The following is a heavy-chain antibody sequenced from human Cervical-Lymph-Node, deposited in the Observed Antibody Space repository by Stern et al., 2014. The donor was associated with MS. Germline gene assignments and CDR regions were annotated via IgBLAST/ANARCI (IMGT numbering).Heavy chain of an antibody. CDR2: INAGNGNT. CDR1: GYTFTSYA. J-gene: IGHJ5*02. V-gene: IGHV1-3*01. Sequence: VHLVESGAEVKKPGASVKVSCKASGYTFTSYAMHWVRQAPGQRLEWMGWINAGNGNTKYSQKFQGRVTITRDTSASTAYMELSSLRSEDTAVYYCARSLTFSGGNGFDPWGQGTLVTVSS. CDR3: ARSLTFSGGNGFDP. D-gene: IGHD2-15*01.